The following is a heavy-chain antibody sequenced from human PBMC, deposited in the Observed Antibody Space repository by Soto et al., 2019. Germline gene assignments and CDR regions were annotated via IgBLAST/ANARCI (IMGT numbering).Heavy chain of an antibody. CDR3: AREGGDFVQVPYY. J-gene: IGHJ4*02. V-gene: IGHV4-61*01. Sequence: QVQLQESGPGLVKPSETLSVTCTVSGGSVSSRSHFWSWIRQPPGGGLQWIGYIYYNGDTNYNPSLGSRVTMSVDTSKNQFFLDLQSVVAADTAVYFCAREGGDFVQVPYYWGQGTLITVSS. CDR1: GGSVSSRSHF. D-gene: IGHD3-3*01. CDR2: IYYNGDT.